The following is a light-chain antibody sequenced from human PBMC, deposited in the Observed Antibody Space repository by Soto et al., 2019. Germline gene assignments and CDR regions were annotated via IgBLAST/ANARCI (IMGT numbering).Light chain of an antibody. CDR2: EVS. V-gene: IGLV2-14*01. CDR1: SSDVGGYNY. CDR3: SSYTSSNTLEV. Sequence: QSALTQPASVSGSPGQSITISCTGTSSDVGGYNYVSWYQQHPGKAPKLMIYEVSYRPSGVSHRFSGSKSGNTASLTISGLQAEDEADYYCSSYTSSNTLEVFGIGTKLTVL. J-gene: IGLJ1*01.